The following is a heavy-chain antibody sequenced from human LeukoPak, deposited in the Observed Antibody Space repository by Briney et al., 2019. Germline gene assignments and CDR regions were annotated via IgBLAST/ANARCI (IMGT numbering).Heavy chain of an antibody. V-gene: IGHV4-59*01. J-gene: IGHJ4*02. CDR3: ARSYDRPYYFDY. Sequence: PSETLSLTCTVSGGSISSYYWSWIRQPPGKGLEWIGYIYYSGSTNYNPSLKSRVTISVDTSKNQFSLKLSSVTAADTAVCYCARSYDRPYYFDYWGQGTLVTVSS. D-gene: IGHD3-22*01. CDR1: GGSISSYY. CDR2: IYYSGST.